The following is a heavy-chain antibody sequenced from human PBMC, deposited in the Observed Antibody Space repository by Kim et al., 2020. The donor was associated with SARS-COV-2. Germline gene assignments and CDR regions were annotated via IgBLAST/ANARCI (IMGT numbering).Heavy chain of an antibody. CDR3: ARHKWDWNSPYNWFDP. CDR2: IYYSGST. J-gene: IGHJ5*02. CDR1: GGSISSYY. V-gene: IGHV4-59*08. D-gene: IGHD1-7*01. Sequence: SETLSLTCTVSGGSISSYYWSWIRQPPGKGLEWIGYIYYSGSTNYNPSLKSRVTISVDTSKNQFSLKLSSVTAADTAVYYCARHKWDWNSPYNWFDPWGQGTLVTVSS.